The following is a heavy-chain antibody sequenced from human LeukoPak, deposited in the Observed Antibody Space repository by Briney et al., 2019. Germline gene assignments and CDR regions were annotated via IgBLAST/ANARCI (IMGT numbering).Heavy chain of an antibody. CDR1: GFTFSNAW. Sequence: GGSLRLSCAASGFTFSNAWMNWVRQAPGKGLEWVGRIKSKIDGGTTDYAAPVKGRFTISRDNSKNSLYLQMNSLRAEDTALYYCARVGSLDGSGSRVKKYYYMDVWGKGTTVTVSS. J-gene: IGHJ6*03. CDR2: IKSKIDGGTT. D-gene: IGHD3-10*01. V-gene: IGHV3-15*05. CDR3: ARVGSLDGSGSRVKKYYYMDV.